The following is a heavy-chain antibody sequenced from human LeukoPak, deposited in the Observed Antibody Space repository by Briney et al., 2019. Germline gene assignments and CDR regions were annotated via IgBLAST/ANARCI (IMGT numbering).Heavy chain of an antibody. CDR1: GFPFSSYS. J-gene: IGHJ4*02. CDR3: ARVRGSSGWSGVYFDY. V-gene: IGHV3-21*03. D-gene: IGHD6-19*01. Sequence: PGGSLRLSCAASGFPFSSYSMNWVRQAPGKGLEWVSSISSSSSYIYYADSVKGRFTISRDNAKNSLYLQMNSLRAEDTAVYYCARVRGSSGWSGVYFDYWGQGTLVTVSS. CDR2: ISSSSSYI.